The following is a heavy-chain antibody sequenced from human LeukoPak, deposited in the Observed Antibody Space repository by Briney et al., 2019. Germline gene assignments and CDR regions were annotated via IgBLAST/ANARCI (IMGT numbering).Heavy chain of an antibody. D-gene: IGHD2-2*01. Sequence: PSETLSLTCTDSGGSISSYYWSWIRQPPGKRLEWIGYIYYSGSTNYNPSLKSRVTISVDTSKNQFSLKLSSVTAADTAVYYCARVGIVVVPAAIPHFDYWGQGTLVTVSS. CDR2: IYYSGST. V-gene: IGHV4-59*01. CDR3: ARVGIVVVPAAIPHFDY. CDR1: GGSISSYY. J-gene: IGHJ4*02.